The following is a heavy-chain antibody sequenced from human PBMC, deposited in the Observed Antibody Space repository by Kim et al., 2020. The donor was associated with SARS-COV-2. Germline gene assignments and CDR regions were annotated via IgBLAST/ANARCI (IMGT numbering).Heavy chain of an antibody. CDR1: GFTFSSYG. Sequence: GGSLRLSCAASGFTFSSYGMHWVRQAPGKGLEWVAVISYDGSNKYYADSVKGRFTISRDNSKNTLYLQMNSLRAEDTAVYYCAKDIGGPDGDFDWLLVWGQGTLVTVSS. V-gene: IGHV3-30*18. D-gene: IGHD3-9*01. CDR2: ISYDGSNK. CDR3: AKDIGGPDGDFDWLLV. J-gene: IGHJ4*02.